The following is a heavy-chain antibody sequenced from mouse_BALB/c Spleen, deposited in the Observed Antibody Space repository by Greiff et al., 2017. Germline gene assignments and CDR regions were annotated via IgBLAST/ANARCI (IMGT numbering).Heavy chain of an antibody. V-gene: IGHV5-12-1*01. CDR2: ISSGGGST. Sequence: EVKLMESGGGLVKPGGSLKLSCAASGFAFSSYDMSWVRQTPEKRLEWVAYISSGGGSTYYPDTVKGRFTISRDNAKNTLYLQMSSLKSEDTAMYYCARHSSSGYNFDYWGQGTTLTVSS. D-gene: IGHD3-1*01. CDR1: GFAFSSYD. CDR3: ARHSSSGYNFDY. J-gene: IGHJ2*01.